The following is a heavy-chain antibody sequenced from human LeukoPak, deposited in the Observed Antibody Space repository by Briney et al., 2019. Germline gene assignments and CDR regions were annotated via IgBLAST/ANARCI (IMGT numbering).Heavy chain of an antibody. CDR2: VYTSGTT. CDR1: GGSISCYY. CDR3: ARSTGWSCVLFDY. V-gene: IGHV4-4*07. J-gene: IGHJ4*02. Sequence: PSETLSLTCTVSGGSISCYYWNWIRQPAGKGLEWIGRVYTSGTTNYSPSLKSRITMSMDTSKNQFSLRLISVTAADTAVYYCARSTGWSCVLFDYWGQGTRVTVSS. D-gene: IGHD6-19*01.